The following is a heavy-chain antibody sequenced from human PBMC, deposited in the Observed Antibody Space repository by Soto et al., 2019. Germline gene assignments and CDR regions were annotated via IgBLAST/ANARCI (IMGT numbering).Heavy chain of an antibody. J-gene: IGHJ4*02. V-gene: IGHV2-5*02. Sequence: QITLKESGPTLVKPTQTLTLTCTFSGFSLTSNAVSVGWFRQPPGKALEWLALIYWDDDNHYSPSLKSRLTFTKDTSKNQVVLIMTNMDPVDTATYYCAHGSGWLFDFWGQGTLVTVSS. CDR1: GFSLTSNAVS. CDR2: IYWDDDN. D-gene: IGHD6-19*01. CDR3: AHGSGWLFDF.